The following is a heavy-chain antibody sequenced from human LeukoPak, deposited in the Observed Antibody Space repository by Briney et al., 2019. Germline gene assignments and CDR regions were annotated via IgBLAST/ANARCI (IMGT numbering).Heavy chain of an antibody. CDR2: IYYSGST. CDR1: GASISSYY. V-gene: IGHV4-59*12. D-gene: IGHD6-6*01. Sequence: PSETLSLTCTVSGASISSYYSSWIRQPPGKGLEWIGYIYYSGSTNYHPSLKSRVTISVDTSKNQSSLKLSSVTAADAAVYYCARGSPYSSSFCFDYWGQGTLVTVSS. J-gene: IGHJ4*02. CDR3: ARGSPYSSSFCFDY.